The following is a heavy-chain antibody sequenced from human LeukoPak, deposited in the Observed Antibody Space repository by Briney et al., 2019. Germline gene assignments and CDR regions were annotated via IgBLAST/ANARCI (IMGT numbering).Heavy chain of an antibody. CDR3: AKDREYNYYDSSGSGSYSDY. Sequence: ASVKVSCKASGYTFTSYGISWVRQAPGQGLEWMGWISAYNGNTNYAQKLQGRVTMTTDTSTSTAYMELRSLRSDDTAVYYCAKDREYNYYDSSGSGSYSDYWGQGTLVTVSS. CDR2: ISAYNGNT. CDR1: GYTFTSYG. D-gene: IGHD3-22*01. V-gene: IGHV1-18*01. J-gene: IGHJ4*02.